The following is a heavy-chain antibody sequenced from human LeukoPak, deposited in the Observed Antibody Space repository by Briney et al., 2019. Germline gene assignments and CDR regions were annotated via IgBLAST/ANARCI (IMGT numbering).Heavy chain of an antibody. J-gene: IGHJ4*02. V-gene: IGHV3-33*01. CDR2: IWYDRSNK. Sequence: GRSLRLSCAASGFTFSSYGMHWVRQAPGKGLEWVAVIWYDRSNKYYADSVKGRFTISRDNSKNTLYLQMNSLRAEDTAVYYCARESVAGSGGTDYWGQGTLVTVSS. CDR1: GFTFSSYG. CDR3: ARESVAGSGGTDY. D-gene: IGHD6-19*01.